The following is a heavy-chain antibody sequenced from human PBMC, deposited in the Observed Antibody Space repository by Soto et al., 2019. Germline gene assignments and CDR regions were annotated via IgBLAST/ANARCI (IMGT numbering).Heavy chain of an antibody. CDR2: ISYDGSNK. J-gene: IGHJ5*02. CDR1: GFTFSSYG. CDR3: AKDGGAVEWLSPASWFDP. V-gene: IGHV3-30*18. D-gene: IGHD3-3*01. Sequence: PGGSLRLSCAASGFTFSSYGMHWVRQAPGKGLEWVAVISYDGSNKYYADSVKGRFTISRDNSKNTLYLQMNSLRAEDTAVYYCAKDGGAVEWLSPASWFDPWGQGTLVTVSS.